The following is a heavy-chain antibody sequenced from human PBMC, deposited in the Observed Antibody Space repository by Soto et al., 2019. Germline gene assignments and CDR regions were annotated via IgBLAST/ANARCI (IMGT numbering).Heavy chain of an antibody. V-gene: IGHV4-30-2*01. J-gene: IGHJ6*02. CDR1: GGSISSGGYS. CDR3: ARDYYDSSGPYMDV. CDR2: IYHSGST. Sequence: SETLSLTCAVSGGSISSGGYSWSWIRQPPGKGLEWIGYIYHSGSTHYNPSLKSRVTISVDRSKNQFSLKLSSVTAADTAVYYCARDYYDSSGPYMDVWGQGTTVTVSS. D-gene: IGHD3-22*01.